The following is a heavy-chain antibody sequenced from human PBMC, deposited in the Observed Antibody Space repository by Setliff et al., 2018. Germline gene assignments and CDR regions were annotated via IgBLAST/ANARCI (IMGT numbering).Heavy chain of an antibody. CDR2: FHTSGST. CDR1: GGSISSGDYY. Sequence: SETLSLTCSVSGGSISSGDYYWSWIRQPPGKGLEWIGRFHTSGSTTYNPSLKSRVTILVDTSKNQFSLELTSVTAADTAVYYCARDIGYTYGVDYWGQGVLVTVSS. V-gene: IGHV4-61*02. D-gene: IGHD5-18*01. CDR3: ARDIGYTYGVDY. J-gene: IGHJ4*02.